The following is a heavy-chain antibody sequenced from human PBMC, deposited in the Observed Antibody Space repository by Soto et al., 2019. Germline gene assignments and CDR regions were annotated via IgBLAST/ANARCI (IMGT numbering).Heavy chain of an antibody. CDR3: ARDKDWAFDY. CDR2: IFATSTTI. D-gene: IGHD3-9*01. J-gene: IGHJ4*02. V-gene: IGHV3-48*04. Sequence: EVQLVESGGGLVQPGGSLRLSCVASGFTFGSYSMVWVRQAPGKGLEWISYIFATSTTIYYADSVKGRFTVSRDNTQNSLFLLMNSLRAEDTAIYYCARDKDWAFDYWGQGTLVTVPS. CDR1: GFTFGSYS.